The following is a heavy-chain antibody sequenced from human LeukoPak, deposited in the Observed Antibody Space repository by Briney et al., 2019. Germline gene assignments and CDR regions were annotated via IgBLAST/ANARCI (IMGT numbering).Heavy chain of an antibody. D-gene: IGHD4-17*01. J-gene: IGHJ5*02. CDR1: GGTFSNHA. V-gene: IGHV1-69*05. Sequence: SVKVSCKASGGTFSNHAISWVRQAPGQGLEWMGRIIPIYGTVNYAQKFQGRVTITTDESTSTAYMELSSLRSEDTAVYYCARDLTVTTWVIWFDPWGQGTLVTVSS. CDR2: IIPIYGTV. CDR3: ARDLTVTTWVIWFDP.